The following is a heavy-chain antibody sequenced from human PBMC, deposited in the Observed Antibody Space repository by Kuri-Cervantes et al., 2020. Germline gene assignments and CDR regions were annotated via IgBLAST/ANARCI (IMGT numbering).Heavy chain of an antibody. CDR2: IVVGSGNT. V-gene: IGHV1-58*02. CDR3: AAGHSGSYEGASDY. Sequence: SVKVSCKASGFTFTSSAMQWVRQARGQRLEWIGWIVVGSGNTNYAQKLQERVTITRDMSTSTAYMELSSLRSEDTAVYYCAAGHSGSYEGASDYWGQGTLVTVSS. CDR1: GFTFTSSA. J-gene: IGHJ4*02. D-gene: IGHD1-26*01.